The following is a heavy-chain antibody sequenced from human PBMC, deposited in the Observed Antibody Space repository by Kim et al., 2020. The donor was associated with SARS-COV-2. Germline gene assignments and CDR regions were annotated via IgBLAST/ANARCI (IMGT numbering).Heavy chain of an antibody. CDR2: IYYSGST. V-gene: IGHV4-59*01. Sequence: SETLSLTCTVSGGSISSYYWSWIRQPPGKGLEWIGYIYYSGSTNYNPSLKSRVTISVDTSKNQFSLKLSSVTAADTAVYYCARGSKRWLQLQDYWGQGTLVTVSS. J-gene: IGHJ4*02. D-gene: IGHD5-12*01. CDR1: GGSISSYY. CDR3: ARGSKRWLQLQDY.